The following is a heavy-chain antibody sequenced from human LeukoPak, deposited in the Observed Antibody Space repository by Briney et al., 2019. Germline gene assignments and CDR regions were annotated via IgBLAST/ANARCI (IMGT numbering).Heavy chain of an antibody. V-gene: IGHV3-49*03. Sequence: GGSLRLSCRASGFTFGDYAVNWFRQAPGKGLEWVGLIANKVHGGTTEYAASVKGRFTISRDDSKSIAYLQMNSLITEDTAVYYCIRGGYYMVYDYWGQGTLVTVSS. CDR1: GFTFGDYA. CDR3: IRGGYYMVYDY. J-gene: IGHJ4*02. D-gene: IGHD2/OR15-2a*01. CDR2: IANKVHGGTT.